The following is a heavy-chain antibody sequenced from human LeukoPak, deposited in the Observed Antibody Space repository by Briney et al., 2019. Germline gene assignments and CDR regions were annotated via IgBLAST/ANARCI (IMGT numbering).Heavy chain of an antibody. J-gene: IGHJ3*02. Sequence: SETLSLTCAVYGGSFSGYYWSWIRQPPGKGLEWIGEINHSGSTNYNPSLKSRVTISVDTSKNQFSLKLSSVTAADTAVYYCAGYTYYYCSGSSLDAFDIWGQGTIVTVSS. CDR2: INHSGST. D-gene: IGHD3-10*01. V-gene: IGHV4-34*01. CDR1: GGSFSGYY. CDR3: AGYTYYYCSGSSLDAFDI.